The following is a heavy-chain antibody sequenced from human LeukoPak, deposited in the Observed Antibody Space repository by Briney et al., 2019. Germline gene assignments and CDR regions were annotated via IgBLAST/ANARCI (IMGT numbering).Heavy chain of an antibody. J-gene: IGHJ4*02. CDR3: ARADSSGYSLDENFDY. Sequence: ASVMVSCKASGGTLSSYAINWVRQAPGQGLEWIGRIIPIFGIVNYAQNFQGRVTITADKSTNTAYMELSSLRSEDTAFYYCARADSSGYSLDENFDYWGQGTLVTVSS. CDR1: GGTLSSYA. V-gene: IGHV1-69*04. CDR2: IIPIFGIV. D-gene: IGHD3-22*01.